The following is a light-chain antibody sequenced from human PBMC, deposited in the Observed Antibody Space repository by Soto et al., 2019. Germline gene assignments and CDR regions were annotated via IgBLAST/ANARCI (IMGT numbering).Light chain of an antibody. CDR2: DVR. Sequence: QSVLTQPASVSGSPGQSITISCTGTSSDVGGYNYVSWYQQHPGKAPKLMIYDVRNRPSGVSNRFSGSKSGNTASLTISGLQVEDEADYHCSSYTSSSVIFGGGTQLTVL. J-gene: IGLJ2*01. V-gene: IGLV2-14*03. CDR3: SSYTSSSVI. CDR1: SSDVGGYNY.